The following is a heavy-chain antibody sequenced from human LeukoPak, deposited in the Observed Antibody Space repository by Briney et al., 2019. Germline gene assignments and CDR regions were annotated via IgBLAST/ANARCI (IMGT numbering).Heavy chain of an antibody. D-gene: IGHD3-10*01. V-gene: IGHV3-74*01. CDR3: ARGYGDWFDP. CDR2: INSDGSST. Sequence: QPGGSLRLSCAASGFTFSSYWMHWVRQAPGKGLVWVSRINSDGSSTYYADSVKGRFSIPRDNAKNTLYLQMNSLRAEDTAVYYCARGYGDWFDPWGQGTLVTVSS. CDR1: GFTFSSYW. J-gene: IGHJ5*02.